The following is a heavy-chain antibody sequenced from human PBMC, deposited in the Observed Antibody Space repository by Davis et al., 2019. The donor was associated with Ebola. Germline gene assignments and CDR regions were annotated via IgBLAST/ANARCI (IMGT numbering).Heavy chain of an antibody. CDR1: GFTFSTYW. CDR3: ARGGVQLERYYYYYGMDV. CDR2: INSDGSST. Sequence: GESLKISCAASGFTFSTYWMYWVRQAPGEGLVWVSRINSDGSSTSYADSVKGRFTISRDNAKNTLYLQMNSLRAEDTAVYYCARGGVQLERYYYYYGMDVWGQGTTVTVSS. D-gene: IGHD1-1*01. V-gene: IGHV3-74*01. J-gene: IGHJ6*02.